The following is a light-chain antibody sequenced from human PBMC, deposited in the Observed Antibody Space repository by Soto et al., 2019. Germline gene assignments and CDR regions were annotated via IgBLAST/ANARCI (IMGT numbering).Light chain of an antibody. Sequence: QSVLTQPASVSGSLGQSITMSCSGTTNDVGGYDYVSWYQQHPGKDPKLVIFDVTYRPSGVSSRFSGSKSGNTASLTVSGLQAEDEGDYYCSSYTTSSTVVFGGGTKLTVL. CDR1: TNDVGGYDY. CDR3: SSYTTSSTVV. J-gene: IGLJ2*01. V-gene: IGLV2-14*03. CDR2: DVT.